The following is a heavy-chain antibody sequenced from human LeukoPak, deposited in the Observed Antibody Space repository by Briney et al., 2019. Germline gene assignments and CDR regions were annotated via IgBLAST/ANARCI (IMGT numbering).Heavy chain of an antibody. D-gene: IGHD2-2*01. CDR1: GFTFSSYS. CDR2: ISSSSSYI. CDR3: ARGGIGGYCSSTSCPRRPNDAFDI. J-gene: IGHJ3*02. V-gene: IGHV3-21*01. Sequence: GGSLRLSCAASGFTFSSYSMNWVRQAPGKGLEWVSSISSSSSYIYYADSVKGRFTISRDNAKNSLYLQMNSLRAEDTAVHYCARGGIGGYCSSTSCPRRPNDAFDIWGQGTMVTVSS.